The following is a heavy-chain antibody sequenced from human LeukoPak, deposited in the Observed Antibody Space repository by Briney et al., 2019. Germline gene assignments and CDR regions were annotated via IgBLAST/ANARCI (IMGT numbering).Heavy chain of an antibody. D-gene: IGHD3-3*01. CDR3: TRDFDFSSAI. CDR2: ISPDGSTT. CDR1: GFTFSNYW. V-gene: IGHV3-74*01. Sequence: PGGSLRLSCAASGFTFSNYWIHWVRQAPGKGLVWVSRISPDGSTTGHADSVKGRFTTSRDNAKNTLFLQMNSLRAEDTAVYYCTRDFDFSSAIWGQGTLVTVSS. J-gene: IGHJ4*02.